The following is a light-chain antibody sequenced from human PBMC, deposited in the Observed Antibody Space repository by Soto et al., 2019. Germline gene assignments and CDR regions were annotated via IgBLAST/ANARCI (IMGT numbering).Light chain of an antibody. J-gene: IGLJ3*02. CDR3: CSYAGTYTWV. CDR2: DVS. Sequence: QSALTQPRSLSGSPGQSVTISCTGTSSDVGDYDYVSWYQLHPGKAPKFMIYDVSKRPSGVPDRFSGSKSGNTASLTISGLQAEDEAYYYCCSYAGTYTWVFGGGTKLTVL. V-gene: IGLV2-11*01. CDR1: SSDVGDYDY.